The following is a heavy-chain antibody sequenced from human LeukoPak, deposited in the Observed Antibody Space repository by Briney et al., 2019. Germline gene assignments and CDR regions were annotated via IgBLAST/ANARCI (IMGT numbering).Heavy chain of an antibody. Sequence: GGSLRLSCAASGLTFSSYWMHWVRHAPGKGLVWVSRINSDGSSTSYADSVKGRFTISRDNAKNTLYLQMNSLRAEDTAVYYCARGSGWFYFDYWGQGTLVTVSS. J-gene: IGHJ4*02. CDR2: INSDGSST. V-gene: IGHV3-74*01. CDR1: GLTFSSYW. D-gene: IGHD6-19*01. CDR3: ARGSGWFYFDY.